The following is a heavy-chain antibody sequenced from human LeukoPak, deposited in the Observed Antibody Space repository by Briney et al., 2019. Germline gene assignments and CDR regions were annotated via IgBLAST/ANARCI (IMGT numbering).Heavy chain of an antibody. D-gene: IGHD5-24*01. V-gene: IGHV4-59*08. CDR1: GASLTSFY. CDR2: IYYSGRI. J-gene: IGHJ4*02. CDR3: AKYVPDGQNLSPFDC. Sequence: PSETLSLTCTVFGASLTSFYWSWLRQPPGKGLEWIGYIYYSGRIRYNPSLNSRVSMSVDTSKNQLSLKLTSVTASDTAVYYCAKYVPDGQNLSPFDCWGQGTLVTASS.